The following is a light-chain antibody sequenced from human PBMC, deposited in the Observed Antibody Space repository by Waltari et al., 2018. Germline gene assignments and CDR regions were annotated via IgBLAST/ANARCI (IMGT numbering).Light chain of an antibody. CDR1: QSVNNY. CDR3: HHHGHGPYT. V-gene: IGKV3-11*01. CDR2: DAS. J-gene: IGKJ5*01. Sequence: EIILTQSPDTVSLSPGERATLSCRASQSVNNYLAWFQVKPGQVPKLVISDASTRGPGIPARFSGSGSGTDFTLTINNVEPEDFAVYYCHHHGHGPYTFGQGTRLHI.